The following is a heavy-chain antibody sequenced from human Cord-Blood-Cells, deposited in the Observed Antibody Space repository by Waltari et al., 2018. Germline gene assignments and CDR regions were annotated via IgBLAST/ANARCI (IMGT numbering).Heavy chain of an antibody. J-gene: IGHJ4*02. Sequence: QVQLQESGPGLVKTSQTLSLTCTVSGGSITTGGYSWSWIRQHPGKGLEWSGDIYHSGSTCYNPCLERRSTISADTCKSQVFLKLSSVTAADTGVYCCAGCYGDYDYWGQGTLVTVSS. CDR1: GGSITTGGYS. CDR3: AGCYGDYDY. V-gene: IGHV4-31*03. D-gene: IGHD4-17*01. CDR2: IYHSGST.